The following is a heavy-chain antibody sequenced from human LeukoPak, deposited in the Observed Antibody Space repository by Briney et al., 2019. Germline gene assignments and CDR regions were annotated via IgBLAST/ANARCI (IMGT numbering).Heavy chain of an antibody. CDR3: ARQGRIVVVTTTHDAFDI. J-gene: IGHJ3*02. V-gene: IGHV5-51*01. CDR2: IHPDDSDT. CDR1: GYSFTTYW. Sequence: GESLKISCKGSGYSFTTYWIGWVRQMPGKGLEWMGIIHPDDSDTRYSPSFQGQVTISVDKSISTAYLQWSSLKASDTAMYYCARQGRIVVVTTTHDAFDIWGQGTMVTVSS. D-gene: IGHD2-21*02.